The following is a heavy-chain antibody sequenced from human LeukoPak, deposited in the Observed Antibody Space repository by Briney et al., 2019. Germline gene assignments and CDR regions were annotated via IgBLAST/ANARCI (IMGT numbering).Heavy chain of an antibody. D-gene: IGHD4-23*01. V-gene: IGHV3-30-3*01. J-gene: IGHJ4*02. CDR1: GFTFSNYA. Sequence: TGGSLTLSCAASGFTFSNYAMHWVRQAPGKGLEWVAIISYEGSKKYYADSVKGRLTISRDNSKNTLHLQMNRLRADDTAVYFCTRDGAGSRNSVYFDYWGQVTLVTVSS. CDR3: TRDGAGSRNSVYFDY. CDR2: ISYEGSKK.